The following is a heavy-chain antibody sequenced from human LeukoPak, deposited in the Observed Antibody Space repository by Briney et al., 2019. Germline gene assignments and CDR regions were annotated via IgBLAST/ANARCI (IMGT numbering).Heavy chain of an antibody. V-gene: IGHV3-20*04. J-gene: IGHJ5*02. CDR2: INWNGGST. CDR3: ARTYYYDSSGYFPLS. CDR1: GFTFDNYG. Sequence: GGSLRLSCAASGFTFDNYGMSWVRQAPGKGLEWVSGINWNGGSTGYADSVKGRFTISRDNAKNSLYLQMNSLRAEDTALYYCARTYYYDSSGYFPLSWGQGTLVTVSS. D-gene: IGHD3-22*01.